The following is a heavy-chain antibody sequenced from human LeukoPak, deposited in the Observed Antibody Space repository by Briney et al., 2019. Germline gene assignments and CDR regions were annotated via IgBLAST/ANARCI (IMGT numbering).Heavy chain of an antibody. Sequence: SQTLSLTCAISGDSVSSNNAAWNWIRQSPSRGLEWLGRTYYRSKWYNDYAVSVKSRITINPDTSKNQFSLQLNSVTPEDTAVYYCARDLDSSGYYKYYFDYWGQGTLVTVSS. CDR3: ARDLDSSGYYKYYFDY. CDR2: TYYRSKWYN. D-gene: IGHD3-22*01. V-gene: IGHV6-1*01. CDR1: GDSVSSNNAA. J-gene: IGHJ4*02.